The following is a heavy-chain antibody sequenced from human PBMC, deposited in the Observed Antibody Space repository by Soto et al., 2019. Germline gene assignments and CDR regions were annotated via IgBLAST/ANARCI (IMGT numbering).Heavy chain of an antibody. J-gene: IGHJ6*03. Sequence: GGSLRLSCAASGFTFSSYAMHWVRQAPGKGLEWVAVISYDGSNKYYADSVKGRFTISRDNSKNTLYLQMNSLRAEDTAVYYCARDGDIVVVPAAMGGSYYMDVWGKGTTVTVSS. V-gene: IGHV3-30-3*01. CDR3: ARDGDIVVVPAAMGGSYYMDV. D-gene: IGHD2-2*01. CDR1: GFTFSSYA. CDR2: ISYDGSNK.